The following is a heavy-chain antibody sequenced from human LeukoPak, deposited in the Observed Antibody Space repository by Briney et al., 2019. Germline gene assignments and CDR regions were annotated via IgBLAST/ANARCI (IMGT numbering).Heavy chain of an antibody. J-gene: IGHJ6*03. V-gene: IGHV3-30*14. CDR3: VRESEWQTASDYFYYMGV. Sequence: PGGSLRLSCEASGFTFSNYAMHWVRQAPGKEQQWVAVISFDGNNKKYAGSVNGRFTISRDDSKNTLFLQMNSLRTEDTAVYYCVRESEWQTASDYFYYMGVWGKGTTVTVSS. D-gene: IGHD3-3*01. CDR2: ISFDGNNK. CDR1: GFTFSNYA.